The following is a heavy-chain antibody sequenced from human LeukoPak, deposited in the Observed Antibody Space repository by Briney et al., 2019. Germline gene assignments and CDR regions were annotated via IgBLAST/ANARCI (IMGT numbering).Heavy chain of an antibody. Sequence: SETLSLTCTVSGGSISSYYWSWIRQPPGKGLEWIGYIYYSGSTNYNPSLKSRVTISVDTSKNQFSLKLSSVTAADTAVYYCARINIAAAVGAFDIRGQGTMVTVSS. CDR1: GGSISSYY. J-gene: IGHJ3*02. D-gene: IGHD6-13*01. V-gene: IGHV4-59*08. CDR2: IYYSGST. CDR3: ARINIAAAVGAFDI.